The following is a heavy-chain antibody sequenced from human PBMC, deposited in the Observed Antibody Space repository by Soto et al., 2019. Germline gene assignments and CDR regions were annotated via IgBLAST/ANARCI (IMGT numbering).Heavy chain of an antibody. D-gene: IGHD2-8*01. CDR3: AIQDCTNDVCLEAAVTVGGALEY. Sequence: EVQLVESGGGLVQPGEALRLACAAYGFSIRKYWMHWVRQAPGKGPVWVSYISGDGTTTDYAGSVKGRFTISRDNAKNTLFLQMDSLRVEDTAIYFCAIQDCTNDVCLEAAVTVGGALEYWGRGAQVTVSS. CDR1: GFSIRKYW. J-gene: IGHJ4*02. CDR2: ISGDGTTT. V-gene: IGHV3-74*01.